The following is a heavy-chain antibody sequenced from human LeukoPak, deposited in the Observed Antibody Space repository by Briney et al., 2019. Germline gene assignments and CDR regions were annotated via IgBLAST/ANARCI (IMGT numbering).Heavy chain of an antibody. Sequence: ASVKVSCKASGYTFTSYGISWVRQAPGQGLEWMGWISAYNGNTNYAQKLQGRVTMTRDTSTSTVYMELSSLRSEDTAVYYCARVAYCGGDCYSRGISDYWGQGTLVTVSS. J-gene: IGHJ4*02. CDR3: ARVAYCGGDCYSRGISDY. CDR1: GYTFTSYG. CDR2: ISAYNGNT. D-gene: IGHD2-21*02. V-gene: IGHV1-18*01.